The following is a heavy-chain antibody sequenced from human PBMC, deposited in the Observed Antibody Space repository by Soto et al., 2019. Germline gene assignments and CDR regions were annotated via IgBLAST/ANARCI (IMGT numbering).Heavy chain of an antibody. CDR1: GFTFSSYA. V-gene: IGHV3-30-3*01. CDR2: ISYDGSNK. CDR3: ARHREGTTDY. Sequence: GGSLRLSCAASGFTFSSYAMHWVRQAPGKGLEWVAVISYDGSNKYYADSVKGRFTISRDNSKNSLYLQMNSLRAEDTAVYYCARHREGTTDYWGQGTLVTVSS. J-gene: IGHJ4*02. D-gene: IGHD1-1*01.